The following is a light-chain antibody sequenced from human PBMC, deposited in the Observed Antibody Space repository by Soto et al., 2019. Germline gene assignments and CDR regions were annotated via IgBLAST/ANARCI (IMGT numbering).Light chain of an antibody. Sequence: DIQMTQSPSSLSASVGDRITITCRASQNINTYLNWFQQKPGKAPSLLIYAASSLQSWVPSRFSGSGSVTDFTLTINSLQPEDFAAYYCQQSYTTPYTFGQGTKVEIK. CDR3: QQSYTTPYT. CDR2: AAS. V-gene: IGKV1-39*01. J-gene: IGKJ2*01. CDR1: QNINTY.